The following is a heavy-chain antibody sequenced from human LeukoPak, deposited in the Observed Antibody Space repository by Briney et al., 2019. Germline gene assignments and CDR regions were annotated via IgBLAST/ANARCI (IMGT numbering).Heavy chain of an antibody. CDR2: SKNDGSST. V-gene: IGHV3-74*01. J-gene: IGHJ3*02. CDR3: ARELPRVGGQTDASDI. CDR1: GFTSSGDW. D-gene: IGHD3-16*01. Sequence: GGSLRLSCAVSGFTSSGDWMHWVRQAPGKGLVWVSRSKNDGSSTSYADSVKGRFTISRDNAKNTLYLQMNSLRAADTAVYYCARELPRVGGQTDASDIWGQGTMVTVS.